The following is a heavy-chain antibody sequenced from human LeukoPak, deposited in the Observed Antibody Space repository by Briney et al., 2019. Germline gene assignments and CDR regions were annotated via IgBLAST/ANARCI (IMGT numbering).Heavy chain of an antibody. CDR1: GFTFSSYG. D-gene: IGHD1-26*01. J-gene: IGHJ4*02. Sequence: GSLRLSCAASGFTFSSYGMHWVRQAPGKGLVWVTFILYDGSHEYYADSVKGRFTSSRDNSKNTLYLQMNSLRPEDTAVYYCAKGGEGGSHRYFEYWGQGTLVTVSS. CDR3: AKGGEGGSHRYFEY. CDR2: ILYDGSHE. V-gene: IGHV3-30*02.